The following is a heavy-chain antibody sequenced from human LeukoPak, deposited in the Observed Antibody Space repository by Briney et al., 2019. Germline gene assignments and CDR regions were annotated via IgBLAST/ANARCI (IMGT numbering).Heavy chain of an antibody. D-gene: IGHD6-19*01. CDR1: GFTFSSYG. Sequence: GGSLRLPCAASGFTFSSYGMHWVRQAPGKGLEWVAFIRYDGSNKYYADSVKGRFTISRDNSKNTLYLQMNSLRAEDTAVYYCAKDRSSGYPWYWGQGTLVTVSS. CDR3: AKDRSSGYPWY. J-gene: IGHJ4*02. V-gene: IGHV3-30*02. CDR2: IRYDGSNK.